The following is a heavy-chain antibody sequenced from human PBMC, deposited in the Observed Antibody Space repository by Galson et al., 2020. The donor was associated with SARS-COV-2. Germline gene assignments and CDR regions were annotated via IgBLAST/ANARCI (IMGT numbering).Heavy chain of an antibody. D-gene: IGHD1-26*01. Sequence: GSLRLSCAASGFTFSDHYMDWVRQAPGKGLEWVGRTRNKANSYTTEYAASVKGRFTISRDDSKNSLYLQMNSLKTEETAVYYCAREELLSAQYYYYMDVWGKGTTVTVSS. CDR3: AREELLSAQYYYYMDV. J-gene: IGHJ6*03. CDR1: GFTFSDHY. V-gene: IGHV3-72*01. CDR2: TRNKANSYTT.